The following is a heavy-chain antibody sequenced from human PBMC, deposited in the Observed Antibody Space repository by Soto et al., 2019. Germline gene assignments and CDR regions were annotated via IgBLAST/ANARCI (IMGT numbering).Heavy chain of an antibody. CDR3: ASTEIKRKWEYYYDSSGGTNGFDP. V-gene: IGHV4-61*01. CDR1: GGSVSSGSYY. Sequence: SATLSLTCTVSGGSVSSGSYYWSWIRQPPGKGLEWIGYIYYSGSTNYNPSLESRVTISVDTSTNQFSLKLISVTAADTAVYYGASTEIKRKWEYYYDSSGGTNGFDPWGQGTLVTVSS. D-gene: IGHD3-22*01. CDR2: IYYSGST. J-gene: IGHJ5*02.